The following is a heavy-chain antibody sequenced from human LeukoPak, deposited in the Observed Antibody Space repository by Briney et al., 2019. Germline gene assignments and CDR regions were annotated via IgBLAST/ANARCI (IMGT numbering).Heavy chain of an antibody. Sequence: ASVKVPCKASGGTFSSYAISSVRQAPGQGLEWMGRIIPIFGIANYAQKFQGRVTITADKSTSTAYMELSSLRSEDTAVYYCARDGSGNWFDPWGQGTLVTVSS. D-gene: IGHD3-10*01. V-gene: IGHV1-69*04. CDR2: IIPIFGIA. CDR1: GGTFSSYA. J-gene: IGHJ5*02. CDR3: ARDGSGNWFDP.